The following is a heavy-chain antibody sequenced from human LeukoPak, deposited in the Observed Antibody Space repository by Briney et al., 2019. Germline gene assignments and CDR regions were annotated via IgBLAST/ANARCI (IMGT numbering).Heavy chain of an antibody. D-gene: IGHD6-13*01. CDR2: ISSSSYI. CDR1: GFTFSSYS. J-gene: IGHJ4*02. CDR3: ARDPYEQLVPDY. V-gene: IGHV3-21*01. Sequence: GGSLRLSCAASGFTFSSYSMNWVRQAPGKGLEWVSSISSSSYIYYADSVKGRFTISRDNAKNSLYLQMNSLRAEDTAVYYCARDPYEQLVPDYWGQGTLVTVSS.